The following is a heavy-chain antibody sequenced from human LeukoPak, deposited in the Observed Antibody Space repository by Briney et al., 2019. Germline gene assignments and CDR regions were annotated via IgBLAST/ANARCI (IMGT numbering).Heavy chain of an antibody. V-gene: IGHV3-66*01. CDR1: EFSVGSNY. J-gene: IGHJ4*02. D-gene: IGHD5-12*01. Sequence: GGSLRLSCAASEFSVGSNYMTWVRQAPGKGLEWVSLIYRGGSTYYADSVKGRFTISRDNSKNTLYLQMNSLRAEDTAVYYCARGPGGYHNTGGQGTLVTVSS. CDR2: IYRGGST. CDR3: ARGPGGYHNT.